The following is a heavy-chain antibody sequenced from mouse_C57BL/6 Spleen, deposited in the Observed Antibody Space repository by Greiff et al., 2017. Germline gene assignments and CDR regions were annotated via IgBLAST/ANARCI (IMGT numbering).Heavy chain of an antibody. CDR2: ISGGGGNT. Sequence: EVHLVESGGGLVKPGGSLKLSCAASGFTFSSYTMSWVRQTPEKRLEWVATISGGGGNTYYPDSVKGRFTISRDNAKNTLYLQMSSLRSEDTALYYCARDGYYSYWYFDVWGTGTTVTVSS. D-gene: IGHD2-3*01. V-gene: IGHV5-9*01. CDR3: ARDGYYSYWYFDV. J-gene: IGHJ1*03. CDR1: GFTFSSYT.